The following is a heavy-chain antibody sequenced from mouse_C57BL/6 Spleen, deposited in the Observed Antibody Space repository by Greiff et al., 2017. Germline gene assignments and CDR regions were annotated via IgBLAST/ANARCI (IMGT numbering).Heavy chain of an antibody. V-gene: IGHV5-17*01. CDR3: ARDYYGSSDY. Sequence: EVKLVESGGGLVKPGGSLKLSCAASGFTFSDYGMHWVRQAPEKGLEWVAYISSGSSTIYYADTVKGRFAISRDNAKNTLFLQMTSLRSEDTAMYYCARDYYGSSDYWGQGTTLTVSS. J-gene: IGHJ2*01. D-gene: IGHD1-1*01. CDR1: GFTFSDYG. CDR2: ISSGSSTI.